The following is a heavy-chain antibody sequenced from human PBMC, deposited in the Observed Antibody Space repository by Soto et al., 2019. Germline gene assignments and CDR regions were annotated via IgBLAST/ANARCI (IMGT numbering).Heavy chain of an antibody. V-gene: IGHV1-69*01. J-gene: IGHJ6*02. CDR3: ARSQGSSTSLEIYYYYYYGMDV. CDR1: GGTFSSYA. CDR2: IIPFSGTA. D-gene: IGHD2-2*01. Sequence: QVQLVQSGAEVKKPGSSVKVSCKASGGTFSSYAISWVRQAPGQGLEWMGGIIPFSGTANYAQKFQGRVTITADESTSTAYMELSSLRSEDTAVYYCARSQGSSTSLEIYYYYYYGMDVWGQGTTVTVSS.